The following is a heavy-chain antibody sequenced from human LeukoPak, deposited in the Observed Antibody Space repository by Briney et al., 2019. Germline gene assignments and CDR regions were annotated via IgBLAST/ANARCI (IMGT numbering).Heavy chain of an antibody. J-gene: IGHJ6*03. CDR1: GFTFSSYA. CDR3: AKGVSSNYYYYYYMDV. CDR2: ISGSGGST. D-gene: IGHD4-11*01. V-gene: IGHV3-23*01. Sequence: GGSLRLSCAASGFTFSSYAMSWVRQAPGKGLEWVSAISGSGGSTYYADSVKGRFTISRDNSKNTLYLQMNGLRAEDTAVYYCAKGVSSNYYYYYYMDVWGKGTTVTVSS.